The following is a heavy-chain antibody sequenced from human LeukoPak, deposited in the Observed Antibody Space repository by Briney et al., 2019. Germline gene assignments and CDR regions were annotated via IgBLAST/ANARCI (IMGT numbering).Heavy chain of an antibody. CDR3: ARVWFGDTFDY. D-gene: IGHD3-10*01. J-gene: IGHJ4*02. V-gene: IGHV1-18*01. Sequence: ASVKVSCKASGYTFTNYGISWVLQAPGQGLEWMGWISAYNGNTNYAQNLQGRVTMTTDTSTSTAYMELRSLRSDDTAVYYCARVWFGDTFDYWGQGTLVTVSS. CDR1: GYTFTNYG. CDR2: ISAYNGNT.